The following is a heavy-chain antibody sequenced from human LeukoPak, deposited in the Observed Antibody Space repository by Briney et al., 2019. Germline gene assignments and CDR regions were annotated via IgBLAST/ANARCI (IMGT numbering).Heavy chain of an antibody. Sequence: GRSLRLSCAASGFTFEDYAMHWVRQAPGKGLEWVSGISWNSGSIGYADSAKGRFTISRDNAKNSLYLQMNSLRAEDTAVYYCASDSSGYYRFDYWGQGTLVTVSS. V-gene: IGHV3-9*01. CDR3: ASDSSGYYRFDY. CDR2: ISWNSGSI. CDR1: GFTFEDYA. D-gene: IGHD3-22*01. J-gene: IGHJ4*02.